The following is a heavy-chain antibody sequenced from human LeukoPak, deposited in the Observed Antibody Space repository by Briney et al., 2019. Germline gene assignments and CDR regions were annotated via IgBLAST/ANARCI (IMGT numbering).Heavy chain of an antibody. CDR2: ISCTGGST. CDR1: GLNFSSYA. J-gene: IGHJ1*01. CDR3: ASRENNYGLGD. D-gene: IGHD3-10*01. V-gene: IGHV3-23*01. Sequence: GGSLRLSCAASGLNFSSYAMSWVRQAPGKGLDWVSTISCTGGSTYYGDSVKGRFTISRDNSKNTLYLQMNSLRAEDTAVYFRASRENNYGLGDWGQGTLVTVSS.